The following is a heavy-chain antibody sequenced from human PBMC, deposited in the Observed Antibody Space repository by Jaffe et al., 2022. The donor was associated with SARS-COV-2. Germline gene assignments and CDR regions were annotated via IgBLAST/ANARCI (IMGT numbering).Heavy chain of an antibody. CDR3: ARDPEDIAARVPGYYYYGMDV. CDR1: GFTFSSYG. D-gene: IGHD6-6*01. J-gene: IGHJ6*02. V-gene: IGHV3-33*01. Sequence: QVQLVESGGGVVQPGRSLRLSCAASGFTFSSYGMHWVRQAPGKGLEWVAVIWYDGSNKYYADSVKGRFTISRDNSKNTLYLQMNSLRAEDTAVYYCARDPEDIAARVPGYYYYGMDVWGQGTTVTVSS. CDR2: IWYDGSNK.